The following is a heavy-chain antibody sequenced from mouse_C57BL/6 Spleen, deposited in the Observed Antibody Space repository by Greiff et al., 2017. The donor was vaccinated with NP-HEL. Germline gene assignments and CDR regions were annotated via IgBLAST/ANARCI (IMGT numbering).Heavy chain of an antibody. CDR3: ARGGFAY. Sequence: EVKLVESGGGLVKPGGSLKLSCAASGFTFSSYAMSWVRQTPEKRLEWVATISDGGSYTYYPDNVKGRFTISRDNAKNNLYLQMSHLKSEDTAMYYGARGGFAYWGQGTLVTVAA. D-gene: IGHD1-1*02. J-gene: IGHJ3*01. CDR1: GFTFSSYA. CDR2: ISDGGSYT. V-gene: IGHV5-4*03.